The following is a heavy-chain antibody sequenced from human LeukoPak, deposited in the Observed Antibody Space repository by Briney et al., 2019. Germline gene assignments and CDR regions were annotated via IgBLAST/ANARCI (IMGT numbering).Heavy chain of an antibody. V-gene: IGHV3-30-3*02. Sequence: QPGRSLRLSCTASGFTFSSYAMHWVRQAPGKGLEWVAVISYDGSNKYYADSVKGRFTISRDNSKNTLYLQMNSLRAEDTAVYYCAKSSDWVTHPRFYYYGMDVWGQGTTVTVSS. CDR3: AKSSDWVTHPRFYYYGMDV. CDR2: ISYDGSNK. J-gene: IGHJ6*02. D-gene: IGHD2-21*02. CDR1: GFTFSSYA.